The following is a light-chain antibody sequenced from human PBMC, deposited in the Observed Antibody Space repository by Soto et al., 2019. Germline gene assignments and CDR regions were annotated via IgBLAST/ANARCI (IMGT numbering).Light chain of an antibody. CDR3: QQSYSTMWT. CDR2: GAS. J-gene: IGKJ1*01. Sequence: DIQMTQSPSSLSASVGDRVTITCRASQSINTYVNWYQQKPGKAPNLLIYGASTLLIGVPSRFSGGGSGTDFTLTISNLQPEDCATYYCQQSYSTMWTFGQGTKVEI. V-gene: IGKV1-39*01. CDR1: QSINTY.